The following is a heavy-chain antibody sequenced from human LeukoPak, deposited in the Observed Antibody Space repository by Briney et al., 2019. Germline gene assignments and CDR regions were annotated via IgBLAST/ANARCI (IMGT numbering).Heavy chain of an antibody. CDR1: GFTFSSYA. Sequence: PGGSLRLSCAASGFTFSSYAMNWVRQAPGKGLEWVSTISASGGSTYYFVKGRFTISRDNSKNTLYLQMNSLRAEDTAVYYCVKGYCSSTNCKESFFDYWGQGTLVTVSS. V-gene: IGHV3-23*01. J-gene: IGHJ4*02. CDR3: VKGYCSSTNCKESFFDY. CDR2: ISASGGST. D-gene: IGHD2-2*01.